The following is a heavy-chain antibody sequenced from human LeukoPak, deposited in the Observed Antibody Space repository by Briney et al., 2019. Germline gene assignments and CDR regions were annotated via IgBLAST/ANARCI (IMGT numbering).Heavy chain of an antibody. J-gene: IGHJ2*01. CDR1: GFTFSSSW. CDR2: IKGDGSEK. V-gene: IGHV3-7*01. CDR3: ARTPADWYFDL. Sequence: GRSLRLSCAASGFTFSSSWMSWVRQAPGRGLEWVANIKGDGSEKYYVDSVKGRSTISRDNAKNSLDLQLNSLRAEDTAVYYCARTPADWYFDLWGRGTLVTVSS.